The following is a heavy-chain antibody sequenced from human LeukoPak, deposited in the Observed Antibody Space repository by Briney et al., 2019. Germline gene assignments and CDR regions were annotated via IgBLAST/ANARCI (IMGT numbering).Heavy chain of an antibody. Sequence: SETLSLTCAVYGGSFSGYCWSWLPQPPGKGLEWIGEINHSGSTNYNPSLKIRVTIPVPTSKNQFSRKLSSVTAADTAVYYCARRRGAARSFAYWGQGTLVTVSS. CDR1: GGSFSGYC. V-gene: IGHV4-34*01. CDR3: ARRRGAARSFAY. CDR2: INHSGST. J-gene: IGHJ4*02. D-gene: IGHD6-6*01.